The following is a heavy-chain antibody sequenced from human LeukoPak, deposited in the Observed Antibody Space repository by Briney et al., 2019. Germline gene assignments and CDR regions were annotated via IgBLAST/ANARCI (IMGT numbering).Heavy chain of an antibody. CDR3: ARGMAAIALSDAFDI. V-gene: IGHV1-2*06. J-gene: IGHJ3*02. CDR2: INPNSGGT. CDR1: GYTFTGYY. Sequence: ARVKVSYKSSGYTFTGYYMHWVRQPRAQGLEWMGRINPNSGGTNYAQKFQGRVTMTKDTSISTAYMELSRLRSDDTAVYYCARGMAAIALSDAFDIWGQGTMVTVSS. D-gene: IGHD5-24*01.